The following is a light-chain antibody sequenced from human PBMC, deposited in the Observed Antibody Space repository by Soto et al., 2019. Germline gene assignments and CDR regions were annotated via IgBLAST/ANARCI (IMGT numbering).Light chain of an antibody. CDR3: QQYNNYPYT. CDR2: KAS. V-gene: IGKV1-5*03. Sequence: DIQMTQSPSTLSASVGDRVTITCRASQSISSYLAWYQQKPGKAPKVLLYKASSLKSGVPSRFSGSGSGTDFTLTISSLQPDDFATYYCQQYNNYPYTVGQGTKLEIK. CDR1: QSISSY. J-gene: IGKJ2*01.